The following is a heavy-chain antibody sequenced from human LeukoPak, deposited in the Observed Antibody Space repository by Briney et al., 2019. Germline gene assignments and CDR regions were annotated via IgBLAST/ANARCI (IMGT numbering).Heavy chain of an antibody. CDR3: ARDPDFWSGHYYFDY. Sequence: LSGGSLRLSCAAPGFTFSSYAMHWVRQAPGKGLEWVAVISYDGSNKYYADSVKGRFTISRDNSKNTLYLQMNSLRAEDTAVYYCARDPDFWSGHYYFDYWGQGTLVTVSS. J-gene: IGHJ4*02. D-gene: IGHD3-3*01. CDR1: GFTFSSYA. CDR2: ISYDGSNK. V-gene: IGHV3-30-3*01.